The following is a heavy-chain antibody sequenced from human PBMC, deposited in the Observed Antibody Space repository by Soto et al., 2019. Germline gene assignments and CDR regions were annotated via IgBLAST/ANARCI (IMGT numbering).Heavy chain of an antibody. J-gene: IGHJ6*02. CDR3: ASLNIPIVYSYYGMCV. Sequence: EVQLVESGGGLVQPGGSLRLSCAVSGFTLSSNYMTWVRQAPGKGLEWVSIIYSGGGTYYADSVKGRFIISRDNSKDTVYLQMICLRDYDTAVYYCASLNIPIVYSYYGMCVWGHGTTVTVSS. CDR1: GFTLSSNY. V-gene: IGHV3-66*01. CDR2: IYSGGGT. D-gene: IGHD3-16*02.